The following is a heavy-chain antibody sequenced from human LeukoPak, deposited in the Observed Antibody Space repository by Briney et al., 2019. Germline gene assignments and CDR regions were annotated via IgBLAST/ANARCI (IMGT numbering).Heavy chain of an antibody. J-gene: IGHJ4*02. V-gene: IGHV3-30*02. CDR2: IRDDGSDK. D-gene: IGHD2-15*01. Sequence: GGSLRLSCAASGFTFRDYGMHWVRQAPGKGLEWVAFIRDDGSDKYYADSVKGRFTISRDNSKNTLYLQMNSLRAEDTAVYYCAKDVMFSGLLPDYWGQGTLVTVSS. CDR1: GFTFRDYG. CDR3: AKDVMFSGLLPDY.